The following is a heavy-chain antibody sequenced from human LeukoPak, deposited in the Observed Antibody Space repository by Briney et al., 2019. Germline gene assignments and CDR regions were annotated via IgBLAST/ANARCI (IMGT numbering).Heavy chain of an antibody. CDR2: ISGSGGST. D-gene: IGHD5-18*01. J-gene: IGHJ3*02. V-gene: IGHV3-23*01. Sequence: GGSLRLSCAASGFTFSSYAMSWVRQAPGKGLEWVSAISGSGGSTYYADSVKGRFTISRDNSKNTLYLQMNSLRAEDTAVYYCAKDWGRGYSYGSHAFDIWGQGTMVTVSS. CDR3: AKDWGRGYSYGSHAFDI. CDR1: GFTFSSYA.